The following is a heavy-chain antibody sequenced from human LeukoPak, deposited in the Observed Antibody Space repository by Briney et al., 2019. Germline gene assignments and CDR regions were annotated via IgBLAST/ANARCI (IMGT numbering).Heavy chain of an antibody. V-gene: IGHV3-48*04. J-gene: IGHJ4*02. CDR2: ISSSSSTI. CDR1: GFTFSSYS. D-gene: IGHD3-10*01. CDR3: ASRILWGKLY. Sequence: GGSLRLSCAASGFTFSSYSMNWVRQAPGKGLEWVSYISSSSSTIYYADSVKGRFTISRDNAKNSLYLQMNSLRAEDTAVYYCASRILWGKLYWGQGTLVTVSS.